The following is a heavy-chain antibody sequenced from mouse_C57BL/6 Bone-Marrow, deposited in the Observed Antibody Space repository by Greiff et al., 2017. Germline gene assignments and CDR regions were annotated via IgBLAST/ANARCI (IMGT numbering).Heavy chain of an antibody. J-gene: IGHJ3*01. CDR1: GFTFSSYA. CDR2: ISDGGSYT. Sequence: EVKVVESGGGLVKPGGSLKLSCAASGFTFSSYAMSWVRQTPEKRLEWVATISDGGSYTYYPDNVKSRFTISRDNAKNNLYLQMSHLKSEDTAMYYCARGLNYYVSSYPNQAWFPYWGQRTLVTVSA. D-gene: IGHD1-1*01. V-gene: IGHV5-4*03. CDR3: ARGLNYYVSSYPNQAWFPY.